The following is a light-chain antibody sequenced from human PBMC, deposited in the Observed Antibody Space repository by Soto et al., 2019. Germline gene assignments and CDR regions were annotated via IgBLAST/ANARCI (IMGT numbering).Light chain of an antibody. CDR3: QQTYSIPHT. CDR1: QSIGTY. J-gene: IGKJ2*01. Sequence: DIQMTQSPSSLSASLGDTVTITCRASQSIGTYLNWYQFKPGKAPRLLIYAASSFQSGVPSRFSGSGSATDFTLTISSLQPEDFATYYGQQTYSIPHTVGQGTKLEIK. CDR2: AAS. V-gene: IGKV1-39*01.